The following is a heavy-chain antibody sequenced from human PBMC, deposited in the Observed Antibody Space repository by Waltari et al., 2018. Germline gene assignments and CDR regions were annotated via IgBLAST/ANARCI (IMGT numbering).Heavy chain of an antibody. CDR1: GDTFRNFG. CDR3: ARRGDFKDWFDS. CDR2: TIPIFGRT. Sequence: QVLLVQSGSEVRKPGSSVKVSCKASGDTFRNFGFNWVRQAPGQGLEWKGGTIPIFGRTNYAQRVKGRVTVSADESTRTAYMELNNLTSDDTAIYFCARRGDFKDWFDSWGQGTLFIVSS. D-gene: IGHD3-16*01. V-gene: IGHV1-69*12. J-gene: IGHJ5*01.